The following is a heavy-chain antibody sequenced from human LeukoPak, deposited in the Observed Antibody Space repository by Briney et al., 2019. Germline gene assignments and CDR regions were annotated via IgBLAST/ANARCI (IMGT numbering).Heavy chain of an antibody. Sequence: ASVKVSCKASGYTFTSYGISWVRQAPGQGLEWMGWISAYNGNTNYAQKLQDRVTMTTDTSTSTAYMELRSLRSDDTAVYYCARSLSPDYDYVWGSYRYTDYYYGMDVWGQGTTVTVSS. V-gene: IGHV1-18*01. J-gene: IGHJ6*02. CDR2: ISAYNGNT. CDR1: GYTFTSYG. D-gene: IGHD3-16*02. CDR3: ARSLSPDYDYVWGSYRYTDYYYGMDV.